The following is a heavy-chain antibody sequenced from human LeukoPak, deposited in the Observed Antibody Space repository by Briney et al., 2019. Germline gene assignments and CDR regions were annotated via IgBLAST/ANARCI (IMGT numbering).Heavy chain of an antibody. V-gene: IGHV1-8*01. J-gene: IGHJ3*02. Sequence: ASVKVSCKASGYTFTSYDIHWVRQATGQGLEWMGWMNPNSGNTGYAQKFQGRVTMTRNTSISTAYMELSSLRSEDTAVYYCARARKYDFWSAIPWDAFDIWGQGTMVTVSS. CDR1: GYTFTSYD. CDR2: MNPNSGNT. CDR3: ARARKYDFWSAIPWDAFDI. D-gene: IGHD3-3*01.